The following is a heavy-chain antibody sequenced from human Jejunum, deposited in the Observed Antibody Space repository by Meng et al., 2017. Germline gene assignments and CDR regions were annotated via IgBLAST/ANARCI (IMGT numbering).Heavy chain of an antibody. J-gene: IGHJ4*02. D-gene: IGHD2-15*01. CDR3: ARDWGCRDGYCFSGLLEF. Sequence: QVQLQESGPGLVRPSGTLTLTCSVSGDSISSNNRWTWVRQPPGRGLEWIGEIYHGGDTNYNPSLTSPVTISVDKSKNQFTLRLNSVTAAGTAIYYCARDWGCRDGYCFSGLLEFWGQGILVTVSS. V-gene: IGHV4-4*02. CDR2: IYHGGDT. CDR1: GDSISSNNR.